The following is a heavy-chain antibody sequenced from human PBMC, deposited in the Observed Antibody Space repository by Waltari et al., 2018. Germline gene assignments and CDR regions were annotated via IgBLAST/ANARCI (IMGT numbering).Heavy chain of an antibody. D-gene: IGHD2-21*01. V-gene: IGHV3-66*02. CDR3: ARDVGGDGYSLFDF. Sequence: EVQVVESGGGLVQPGGSLRLSCAVSGFTVSSHHMNWVRKAPGKGLEWVSVIKNGGDTNYADSVKGRITISRDNSKNTVYLQMNSLRTEDTAVYYCARDVGGDGYSLFDFWGQGTLVTVSS. CDR1: GFTVSSHH. J-gene: IGHJ4*02. CDR2: IKNGGDT.